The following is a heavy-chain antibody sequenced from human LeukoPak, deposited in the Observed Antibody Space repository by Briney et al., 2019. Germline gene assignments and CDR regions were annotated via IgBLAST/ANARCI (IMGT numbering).Heavy chain of an antibody. CDR2: ISWNSGSI. D-gene: IGHD6-19*01. CDR3: AKGRGSSGWYLLDY. J-gene: IGHJ4*02. CDR1: GFTFDDYA. V-gene: IGHV3-9*01. Sequence: GRSLRLSCAASGFTFDDYAMHWVRQAPGKGLEWVSGISWNSGSIAYAASVKGRFTISRDNAKNSLYLQMNSLTAEDTALYYCAKGRGSSGWYLLDYWGQGTLVTVSS.